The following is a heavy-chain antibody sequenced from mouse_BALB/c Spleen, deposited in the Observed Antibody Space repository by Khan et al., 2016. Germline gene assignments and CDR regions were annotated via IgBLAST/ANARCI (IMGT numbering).Heavy chain of an antibody. CDR1: GYTFTDYS. CDR2: IKTETGKP. Sequence: QIQLVQSGPELKKPGETVKISCKASGYTFTDYSMHWVKQAPGKGLKWMGWIKTETGKPKYEEDLRGGLAFSLETAASTAYLQINNLKNEDTATYFCAKELGFAYWGQGTLVTVSA. V-gene: IGHV9-2-1*01. CDR3: AKELGFAY. D-gene: IGHD4-1*01. J-gene: IGHJ3*01.